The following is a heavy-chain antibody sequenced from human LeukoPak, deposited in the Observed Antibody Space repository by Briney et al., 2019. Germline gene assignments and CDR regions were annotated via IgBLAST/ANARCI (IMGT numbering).Heavy chain of an antibody. CDR3: ARGRPQESHPAAMVY. Sequence: PSETLSLTCTVSGGSISSYYWSWIRQPPGKGLEWIGYIYYSGSTNYNPSLKSRVTISVDTSKNQFSLKLSSVTAADAAVYYCARGRPQESHPAAMVYWGQGTLVTVSS. CDR2: IYYSGST. CDR1: GGSISSYY. D-gene: IGHD2-2*01. J-gene: IGHJ4*02. V-gene: IGHV4-59*12.